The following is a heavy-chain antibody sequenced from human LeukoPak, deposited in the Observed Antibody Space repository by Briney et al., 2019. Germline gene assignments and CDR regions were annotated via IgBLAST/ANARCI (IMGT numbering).Heavy chain of an antibody. Sequence: SETLSLTCAVCGGSFSGYYWSWIRQPPGKGLEWIGEINHSGSTNYNPSLKSRVTISVDTSKNQFSLKLSSVTAADTAVYYCARGHIAAAGTIDYWGQGTLVTVSS. CDR3: ARGHIAAAGTIDY. D-gene: IGHD6-13*01. J-gene: IGHJ4*02. V-gene: IGHV4-34*01. CDR1: GGSFSGYY. CDR2: INHSGST.